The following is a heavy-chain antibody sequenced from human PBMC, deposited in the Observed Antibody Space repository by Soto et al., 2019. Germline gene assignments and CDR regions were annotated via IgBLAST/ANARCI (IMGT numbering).Heavy chain of an antibody. J-gene: IGHJ4*02. CDR1: GFTFSSYG. CDR3: AKDRAGVTPYYFDY. V-gene: IGHV3-23*01. Sequence: GGSLRLSCAASGFTFSSYGMSWVRQAPGKGPERVSGISGSGGSTYYADSVKGRFTISRDNSKNTLYLQMNSLRAEDTAVYYCAKDRAGVTPYYFDYWGQGTLVTVPS. D-gene: IGHD3-10*01. CDR2: ISGSGGST.